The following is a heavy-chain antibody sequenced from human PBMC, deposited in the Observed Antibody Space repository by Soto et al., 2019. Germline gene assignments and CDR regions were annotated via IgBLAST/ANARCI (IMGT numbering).Heavy chain of an antibody. CDR3: ARDRRIAGDYYYGMDV. D-gene: IGHD6-13*01. V-gene: IGHV3-30-3*01. CDR1: GFTFSSYA. Sequence: QVQLVESGGGVVQPGRSLRLSCAASGFTFSSYAMHWVRQAPGKGLEWVAVISYDGSNKYYADSVKGRFTISRDNSKNTLYLQMNSLRAEDTAVYYCARDRRIAGDYYYGMDVWGQGPTVTVSS. J-gene: IGHJ6*02. CDR2: ISYDGSNK.